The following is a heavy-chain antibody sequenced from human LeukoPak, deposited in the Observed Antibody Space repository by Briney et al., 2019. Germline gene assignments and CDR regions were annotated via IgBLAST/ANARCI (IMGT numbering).Heavy chain of an antibody. J-gene: IGHJ4*02. Sequence: PSETLSLTCAVYGGSFSGYYWSWIRQPPGKGLEWIGEINHSGSTNYNPSLKSRVTMSVDTSKNQFSLKLSSVTAADTAVYYCARGADSGYDPLDYWGQGTLVTVSS. CDR2: INHSGST. D-gene: IGHD5-12*01. V-gene: IGHV4-34*01. CDR1: GGSFSGYY. CDR3: ARGADSGYDPLDY.